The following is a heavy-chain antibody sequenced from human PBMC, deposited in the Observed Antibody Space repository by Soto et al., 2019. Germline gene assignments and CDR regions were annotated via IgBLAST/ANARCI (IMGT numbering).Heavy chain of an antibody. CDR3: ARLAARPPYNWFDP. CDR1: GFTFSSYA. V-gene: IGHV3-23*01. D-gene: IGHD6-6*01. J-gene: IGHJ5*02. Sequence: PVGSLRLSCAASGFTFSSYAMSWVRQAPGKGLEWVSAISGSGGSTYYADSVKGRFTISRDNSKNTLYLQMNSLRAEDTAVYYCARLAARPPYNWFDPWGQGTLVTVSS. CDR2: ISGSGGST.